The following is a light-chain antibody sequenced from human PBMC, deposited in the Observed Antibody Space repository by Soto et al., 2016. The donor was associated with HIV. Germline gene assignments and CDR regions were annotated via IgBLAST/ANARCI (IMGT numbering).Light chain of an antibody. CDR2: KAS. V-gene: IGKV1-5*03. J-gene: IGKJ1*01. CDR3: QQYNRYPWT. CDR1: QSVGNW. Sequence: DIQMTQSPSTLSASVGDRVTITCRASQSVGNWLAWYQQKPGKAPKLLIYKASNLEGGVPSRFSGSGSETDFTLTISSLQPDDIATYYCQQYNRYPWTFGTRDRGGNQT.